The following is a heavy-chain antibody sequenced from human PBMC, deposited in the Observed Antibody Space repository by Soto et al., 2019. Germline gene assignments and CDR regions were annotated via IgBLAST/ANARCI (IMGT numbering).Heavy chain of an antibody. CDR3: TTASTYYDFWSGYYFTRFDY. CDR2: IKSKTDGGTT. CDR1: GFTFSNAW. V-gene: IGHV3-15*07. Sequence: GGSLRLSCAASGFTFSNAWMNWVRQAPGKGLEWVGRIKSKTDGGTTDYAAPVKGRFTISRDDSKNTLYLQMNSLKTEDTAVYYCTTASTYYDFWSGYYFTRFDYWGQGTLVTVSS. D-gene: IGHD3-3*01. J-gene: IGHJ4*02.